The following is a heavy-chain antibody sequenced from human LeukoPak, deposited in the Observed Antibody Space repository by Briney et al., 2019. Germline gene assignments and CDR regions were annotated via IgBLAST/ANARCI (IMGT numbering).Heavy chain of an antibody. D-gene: IGHD3-22*01. CDR1: GGTFSSYA. CDR2: IIPILGIA. V-gene: IGHV1-69*04. Sequence: SVKVSCKASGGTFSSYAISWVRQAPGQGLEWMGRIIPILGIANYAQKFQGRVTITADKSTSTAYMELSSLRSEGTAVYYCARVNSGYYDSSGYLDYWGQGTLVTVSS. J-gene: IGHJ4*02. CDR3: ARVNSGYYDSSGYLDY.